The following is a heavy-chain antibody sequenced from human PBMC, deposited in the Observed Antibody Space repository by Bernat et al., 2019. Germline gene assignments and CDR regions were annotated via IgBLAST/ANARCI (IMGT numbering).Heavy chain of an antibody. CDR2: IRGSGDNT. V-gene: IGHV3-23*01. D-gene: IGHD1-14*01. CDR3: AKTRNLVFYGMDV. Sequence: EVQLLESGGGLVQPGGSLRLSFVASGFTFSSYAMNWVRQAPGKGLPVVSGIRGSGDNTYYADSVKGRFTISRDNSKNMLFLLMNSLRAEDTAVYYCAKTRNLVFYGMDVWGQGTTVTVSS. J-gene: IGHJ6*02. CDR1: GFTFSSYA.